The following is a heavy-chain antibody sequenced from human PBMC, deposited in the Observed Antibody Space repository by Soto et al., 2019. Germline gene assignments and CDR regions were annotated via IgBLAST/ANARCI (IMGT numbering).Heavy chain of an antibody. D-gene: IGHD6-19*01. Sequence: GGSLRLSCAASGFTFSSYGMHWVRQAPGKGLEWVAVISYDGSNKYYADSVKGRFTISRDNSKNTLYLQMNSLRAEDTAVYYCARDPGGGAVAGYWYFDLWGRGTLVTVSS. CDR1: GFTFSSYG. CDR3: ARDPGGGAVAGYWYFDL. CDR2: ISYDGSNK. V-gene: IGHV3-30*03. J-gene: IGHJ2*01.